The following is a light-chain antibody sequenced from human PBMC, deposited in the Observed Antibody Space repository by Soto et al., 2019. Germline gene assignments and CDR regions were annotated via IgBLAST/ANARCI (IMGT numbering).Light chain of an antibody. CDR3: QVWDSSSDHVI. Sequence: SYELTQSSSVSVAPGQTARITCGGNNIGRNSVQWYQQKAGQAPVLVVWDDSDRPSGIPERFSGSNSGNTATLTISRVEAGDEADYYCQVWDSSSDHVIFGGGTQLTVL. V-gene: IGLV3-21*02. J-gene: IGLJ2*01. CDR1: NIGRNS. CDR2: DDS.